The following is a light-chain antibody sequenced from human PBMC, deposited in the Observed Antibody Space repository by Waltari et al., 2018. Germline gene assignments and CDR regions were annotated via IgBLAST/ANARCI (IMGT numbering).Light chain of an antibody. CDR3: QQYGSSPPKYT. V-gene: IGKV3-20*01. CDR2: GAS. J-gene: IGKJ2*01. CDR1: QSVSSNY. Sequence: IVLTQSPGTLSLSPWASATLSCSASQSVSSNYLGWYQPNPGKAPRLLIYGASNRATGGPDRFSGSGSGTAFTLTISRLEPEDVAVYYCQQYGSSPPKYTFGQGTKLEI.